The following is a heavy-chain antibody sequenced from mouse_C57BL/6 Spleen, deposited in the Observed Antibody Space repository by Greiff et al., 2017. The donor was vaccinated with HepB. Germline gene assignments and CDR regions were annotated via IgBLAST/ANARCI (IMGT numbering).Heavy chain of an antibody. CDR2: INPGSGGT. CDR3: ARRGAQATPFAY. D-gene: IGHD3-2*02. V-gene: IGHV1-54*01. CDR1: GYAFTNYL. Sequence: VQLQQSGAELVRPGPSVKVSCKASGYAFTNYLIEWVKQRPGQGLEWIGVINPGSGGTNYNEKFKGKATLTADKSSSTAYMQLSSLTSEDSAVYFCARRGAQATPFAYWGQGTLVTVSA. J-gene: IGHJ3*01.